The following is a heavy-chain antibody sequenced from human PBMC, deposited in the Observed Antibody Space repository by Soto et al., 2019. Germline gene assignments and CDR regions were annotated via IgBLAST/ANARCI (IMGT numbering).Heavy chain of an antibody. D-gene: IGHD2-2*02. Sequence: GGSLRLSCAASGFTFSNYWMSWVRQAPGKGLEWVSGISGSGTMKYYADSVRGHFIISRENAKNTLHLQMDNLRVEDTAVYYCAKEAEENEQVPIPGDNWGQGTLVTVS. CDR2: ISGSGTMK. J-gene: IGHJ4*02. CDR3: AKEAEENEQVPIPGDN. CDR1: GFTFSNYW. V-gene: IGHV3-23*01.